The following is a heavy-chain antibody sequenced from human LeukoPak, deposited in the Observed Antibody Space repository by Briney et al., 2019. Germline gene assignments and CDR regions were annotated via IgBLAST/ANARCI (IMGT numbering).Heavy chain of an antibody. CDR2: ITSSGSYI. Sequence: PGGSLRLSCAASGFTFSVSTMNWVRQAPGKGLEWVSSITSSGSYIYYADSVKGRFTISRDNAKNSLYLQMNSLRAEDTAVYYCARDLYSNYEGRLTLVTGNLDYWGQGTLVTVSS. CDR3: ARDLYSNYEGRLTLVTGNLDY. J-gene: IGHJ4*02. V-gene: IGHV3-21*01. CDR1: GFTFSVST. D-gene: IGHD4-11*01.